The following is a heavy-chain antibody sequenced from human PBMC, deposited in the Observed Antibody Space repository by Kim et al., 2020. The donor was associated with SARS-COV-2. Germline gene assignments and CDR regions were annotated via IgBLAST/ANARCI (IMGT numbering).Heavy chain of an antibody. D-gene: IGHD7-27*01. CDR1: GFGFSTST. Sequence: GGSLRLSCVASGFGFSTSTMHWVRQVSGKGLVWVSRIGGRGGDTTYAESVKGRFTISRDNAYNTLYLQMNSLRAEDTATYYCVGDRGGLGNVWGQGTTVTVSS. V-gene: IGHV3-74*01. J-gene: IGHJ6*02. CDR2: IGGRGGDT. CDR3: VGDRGGLGNV.